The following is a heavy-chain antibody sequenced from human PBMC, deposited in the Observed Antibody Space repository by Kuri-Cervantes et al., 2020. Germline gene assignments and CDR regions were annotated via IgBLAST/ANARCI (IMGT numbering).Heavy chain of an antibody. V-gene: IGHV1-69*06. J-gene: IGHJ4*02. CDR2: IIPIFGTA. Sequence: SVKVSCKASGYTFTSYGISWVRQAPGQGLEWMGGIIPIFGTANYAQKFQGRVTITADKSTSTAYMELSSLRSEDTAVYYCATDHTYGSGSYYRYWGQGTLVTVSS. CDR1: GYTFTSYG. D-gene: IGHD3-10*01. CDR3: ATDHTYGSGSYYRY.